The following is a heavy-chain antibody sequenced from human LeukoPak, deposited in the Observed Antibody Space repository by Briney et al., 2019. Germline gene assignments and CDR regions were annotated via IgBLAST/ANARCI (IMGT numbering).Heavy chain of an antibody. V-gene: IGHV1-46*01. CDR3: ARGSIDDILTGYYSRYYFDY. Sequence: GASVKVSCKASGYTFTSYYMHWVRQAPGQGLEWMGIINPSGGSTSYAQKFQGRVTMTRDTSTSTVYMELSSLRSEDTAVYYCARGSIDDILTGYYSRYYFDYRGQGTLVTVSS. D-gene: IGHD3-9*01. CDR1: GYTFTSYY. J-gene: IGHJ4*02. CDR2: INPSGGST.